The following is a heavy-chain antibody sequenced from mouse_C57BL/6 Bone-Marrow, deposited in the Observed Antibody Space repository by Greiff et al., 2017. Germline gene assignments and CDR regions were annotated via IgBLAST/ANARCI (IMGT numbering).Heavy chain of an antibody. CDR3: AREVSSGYYAMDY. CDR2: IDPSDSYT. Sequence: VQLQQPGAELVMPGASVKLSCTASGYTFTSYWMHWVKQRPGQGLEWIGEIDPSDSYTNYNQKFKGKSTLTVDKSSSTAYMQLSSLTSEDSAVYYCAREVSSGYYAMDYWGQGTSVTVSS. J-gene: IGHJ4*01. CDR1: GYTFTSYW. V-gene: IGHV1-69*01. D-gene: IGHD3-2*02.